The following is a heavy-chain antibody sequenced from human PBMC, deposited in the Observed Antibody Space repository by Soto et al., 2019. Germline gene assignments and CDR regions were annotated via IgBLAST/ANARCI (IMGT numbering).Heavy chain of an antibody. CDR2: IDDSGRT. J-gene: IGHJ6*02. CDR1: GYSISSGYY. D-gene: IGHD1-26*01. Sequence: SETLSLTCAVSGYSISSGYYWAWIRQPPGKGLEWIGAIDDSGRTYYSESLKSRATISVYTARNQFSLKLNSVPAPDTAVYYCATQGRNTRIVVVRHYATDFWGQGTGVTVSS. CDR3: ATQGRNTRIVVVRHYATDF. V-gene: IGHV4-38-2*01.